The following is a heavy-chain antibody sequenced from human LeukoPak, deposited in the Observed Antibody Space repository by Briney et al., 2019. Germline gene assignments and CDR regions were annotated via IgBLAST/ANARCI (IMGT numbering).Heavy chain of an antibody. J-gene: IGHJ4*02. CDR2: IYTGGST. D-gene: IGHD5-24*01. CDR1: GFTFSSYS. V-gene: IGHV3-53*01. CDR3: TTRAVY. Sequence: GGSLRLSCAASGFTFSSYSMNWVRQAPGKGLEWVSVIYTGGSTYYADSVKGRFTISRDNSQNTVYLQMNSLRAEDSALYYCTTRAVYWGQGTLVIVSS.